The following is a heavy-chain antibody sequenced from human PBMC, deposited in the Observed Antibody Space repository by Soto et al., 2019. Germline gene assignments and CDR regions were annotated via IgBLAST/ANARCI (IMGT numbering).Heavy chain of an antibody. J-gene: IGHJ6*04. CDR2: ISGYNGNT. V-gene: IGHV1-18*01. CDR3: ARGSSGDYAYYGMDV. D-gene: IGHD4-17*01. CDR1: GYTFTSYG. Sequence: QVQLVQSGAEVKKPGASVKVSCKASGYTFTSYGISWVRQAPVQGLEWMGWISGYNGNTNYAQKLRGRVSMTTDASAGTAYVELRSLRSDDAAGYYCARGSSGDYAYYGMDVWGEGTTVTVSS.